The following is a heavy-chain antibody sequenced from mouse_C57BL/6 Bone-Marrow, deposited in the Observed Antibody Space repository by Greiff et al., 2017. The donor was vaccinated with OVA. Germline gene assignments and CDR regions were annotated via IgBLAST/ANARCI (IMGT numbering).Heavy chain of an antibody. V-gene: IGHV1-55*01. Sequence: QVQLQQPGAELVKPGASVKMSCKASGYTFTSYWITWVKQRPGQGLEWIGDIYPGSGSTNYNEKFKSKATLTVDTSSSTAYRQLSSLTSEDSAVYYCARPHYGSSPFDYWGQGTTLTVSS. CDR3: ARPHYGSSPFDY. J-gene: IGHJ2*01. D-gene: IGHD1-1*01. CDR2: IYPGSGST. CDR1: GYTFTSYW.